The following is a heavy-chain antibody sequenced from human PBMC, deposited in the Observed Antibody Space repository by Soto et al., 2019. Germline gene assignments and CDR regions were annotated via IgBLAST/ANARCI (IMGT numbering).Heavy chain of an antibody. V-gene: IGHV3-33*01. CDR3: AREGDMTAVLYYFDY. J-gene: IGHJ4*02. D-gene: IGHD2-15*01. CDR2: IWYDGSNK. Sequence: GGSLRLSCAASGFTFSSYGMHWVRQAPGKGLEWVAVIWYDGSNKYYADSVKGRFTISRDNSKNTLYLQMNSLRAEDTAVYCCAREGDMTAVLYYFDYWGQGTLVTVSS. CDR1: GFTFSSYG.